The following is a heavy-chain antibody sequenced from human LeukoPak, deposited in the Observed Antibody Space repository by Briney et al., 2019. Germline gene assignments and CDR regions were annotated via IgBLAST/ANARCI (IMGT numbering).Heavy chain of an antibody. CDR1: GFTFSSYS. J-gene: IGHJ4*02. V-gene: IGHV3-21*01. D-gene: IGHD3-3*01. CDR2: ISSSSSYI. CDR3: ARGAYYDFWSGQYYFDY. Sequence: GGSLRLSCAASGFTFSSYSMNWVRQAPGKGLEWVSCISSSSSYIYYADSVKGRFTISRDNAKNSLYLQMNSLRAEDTAVYYCARGAYYDFWSGQYYFDYWGQGTLVTVSS.